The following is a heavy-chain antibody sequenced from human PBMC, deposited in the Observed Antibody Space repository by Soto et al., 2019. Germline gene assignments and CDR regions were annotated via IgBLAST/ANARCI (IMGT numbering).Heavy chain of an antibody. CDR2: ISPK. J-gene: IGHJ3*01. Sequence: GGSLRLCCAVSGFSFRTYGFHWVRQPPGKGLEWVAVISPKGHSDSVEGRFTISRDNSKDTLYLQMNNLRAEDTAVYYCARDDAFGNENAFDLWGQGTMVTVSS. CDR3: ARDDAFGNENAFDL. V-gene: IGHV3-33*01. CDR1: GFSFRTYG. D-gene: IGHD1-1*01.